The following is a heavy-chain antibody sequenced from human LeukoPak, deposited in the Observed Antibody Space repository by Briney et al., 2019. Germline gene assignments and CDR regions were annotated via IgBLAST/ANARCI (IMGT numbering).Heavy chain of an antibody. CDR3: ARARGAPNVYYYDSSGYYYFDY. V-gene: IGHV4-4*09. D-gene: IGHD3-22*01. J-gene: IGHJ4*02. Sequence: SETLSLTCTVSGGSISSYYWSWIRQPPRKGLEWIGYIYTSGSTNYNPSLKSRVTISVDTSKNQFSLKLSSVTAADTAVYYCARARGAPNVYYYDSSGYYYFDYWGQGTLVTVSS. CDR1: GGSISSYY. CDR2: IYTSGST.